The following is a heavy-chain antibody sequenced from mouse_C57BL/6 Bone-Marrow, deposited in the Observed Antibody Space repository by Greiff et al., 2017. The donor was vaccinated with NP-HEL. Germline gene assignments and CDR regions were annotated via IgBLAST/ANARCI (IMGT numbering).Heavy chain of an antibody. CDR2: IWWDDDK. J-gene: IGHJ2*01. D-gene: IGHD1-1*01. Sequence: QVTLKVCGPGLLQPSQSLSLTCSFSGFSLSTFGMGVGWIRQPSGKGLEWLAHIWWDDDKYYNPALKSRLTISKDTSKNQVFLKLANVDTADTSTYDCARMGITTLDYWGQGTTLTVSS. V-gene: IGHV8-8*01. CDR1: GFSLSTFGMG. CDR3: ARMGITTLDY.